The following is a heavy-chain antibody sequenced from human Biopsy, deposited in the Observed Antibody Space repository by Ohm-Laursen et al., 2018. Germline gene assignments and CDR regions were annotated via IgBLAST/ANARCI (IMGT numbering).Heavy chain of an antibody. J-gene: IGHJ4*02. CDR1: GGSISSYY. Sequence: SDTLSLTCTVSGGSISSYYWNWIRQPPGKGLEWIGYIYDNGDTHYNPSLMSLVSISADTSKNQVSLRLNSVTAADTAVYYCTRVRTFGGVIGGYYFDSWGQGILVTVSS. V-gene: IGHV4-59*12. CDR2: IYDNGDT. D-gene: IGHD3-16*02. CDR3: TRVRTFGGVIGGYYFDS.